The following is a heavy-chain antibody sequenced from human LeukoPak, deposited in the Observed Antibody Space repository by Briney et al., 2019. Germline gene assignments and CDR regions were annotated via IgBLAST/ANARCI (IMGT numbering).Heavy chain of an antibody. J-gene: IGHJ4*02. V-gene: IGHV5-51*01. Sequence: GESLKISCKGSGYSFTSYWIGWVRQMPGKGLEWMGIIYPGDSDTRYSPSFQGQATISADKSISTAYLQWSSLKASDTAMYYCARAPDYDFWSGYFPYFDYWGQGTLVTVSS. CDR3: ARAPDYDFWSGYFPYFDY. D-gene: IGHD3-3*01. CDR1: GYSFTSYW. CDR2: IYPGDSDT.